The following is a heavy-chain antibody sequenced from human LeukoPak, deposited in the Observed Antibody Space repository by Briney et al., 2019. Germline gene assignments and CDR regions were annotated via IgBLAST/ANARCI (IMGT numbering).Heavy chain of an antibody. CDR2: IRYDGSNK. CDR3: AKIGWGAGSYYYYYYMDV. CDR1: GFTFSSYG. J-gene: IGHJ6*03. Sequence: PGGSLRLSCAASGFTFSSYGMHWVRQAPGKGLEWVAFIRYDGSNKYYADSVKGRFTISRDNSKNTLYLQMNSLRAEDTAVYYCAKIGWGAGSYYYYYYMDVWGKGTTVTISS. D-gene: IGHD1-26*01. V-gene: IGHV3-30*02.